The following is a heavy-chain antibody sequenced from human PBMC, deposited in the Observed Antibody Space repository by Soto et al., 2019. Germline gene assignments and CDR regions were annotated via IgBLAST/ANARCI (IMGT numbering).Heavy chain of an antibody. V-gene: IGHV1-18*04. D-gene: IGHD1-1*01. CDR3: AREGGGNNLYYYYYCGIDV. Sequence: ASVKVSCKASGYTFTSYGISWVRQAPGQGLEWMGWISAYNGNTNYAQKLQGRVTMTTDTSTSTAYMELRSLRPDDTAVYYCAREGGGNNLYYYYYCGIDVWGPGTTVTV. J-gene: IGHJ6*02. CDR2: ISAYNGNT. CDR1: GYTFTSYG.